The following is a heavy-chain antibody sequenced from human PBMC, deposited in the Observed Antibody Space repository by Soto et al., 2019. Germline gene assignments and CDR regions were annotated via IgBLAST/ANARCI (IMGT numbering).Heavy chain of an antibody. CDR1: GGSISSSRYY. D-gene: IGHD3-22*01. Sequence: QLQLQESGPGLVKPSETLSLTCTVSGGSISSSRYYWGWIRQPPGKGLEWIGSIYYSGSTYYNPSLKSRVTISVDTSKNQFSLKLSSVTAADTAVYYCASTYYYDSSGYYYFDYWGQGTLVTVSS. CDR3: ASTYYYDSSGYYYFDY. J-gene: IGHJ4*02. V-gene: IGHV4-39*01. CDR2: IYYSGST.